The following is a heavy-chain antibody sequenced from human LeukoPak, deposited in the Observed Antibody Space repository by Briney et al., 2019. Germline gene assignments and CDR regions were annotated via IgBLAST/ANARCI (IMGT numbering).Heavy chain of an antibody. D-gene: IGHD4-17*01. CDR3: ARALSYGDYVRY. Sequence: GGSLRLSCAASGFTFSSYAMSCVRQAPGKGLEWVSAISGSGGSTYYADSVKGRFTISRDNCKNTLYLQMNSLRAEDTAVYYCARALSYGDYVRYWGQGTLVTVSS. CDR1: GFTFSSYA. CDR2: ISGSGGST. V-gene: IGHV3-23*01. J-gene: IGHJ4*02.